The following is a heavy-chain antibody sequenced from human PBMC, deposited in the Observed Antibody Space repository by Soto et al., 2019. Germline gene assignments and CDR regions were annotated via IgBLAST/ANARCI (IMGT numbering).Heavy chain of an antibody. CDR1: GYTLTELS. V-gene: IGHV1-24*01. CDR2: FDPEDGET. Sequence: ASVKVSCKVSGYTLTELSMHWVRQAPGKGLEWMGGFDPEDGETIYAQKFQGRVTMTEDTSTDTAYMELSSLRSEDTAMYYCATAVAVPNYYGMDVWGQGTTVTVSS. J-gene: IGHJ6*02. CDR3: ATAVAVPNYYGMDV. D-gene: IGHD6-19*01.